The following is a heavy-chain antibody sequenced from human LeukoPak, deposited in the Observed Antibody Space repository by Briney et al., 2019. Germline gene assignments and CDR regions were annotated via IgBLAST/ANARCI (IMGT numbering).Heavy chain of an antibody. V-gene: IGHV4-39*07. D-gene: IGHD3-16*01. J-gene: IGHJ4*02. Sequence: SETLSLTCTVSGGSISSSSYYWGWIRQPPGKGLEWIGSIYYSGSTYYNPSLKSRVTISVDTSKNQFSLKLSSVTAADTAVYYCAREGLGGDQGYWGQGTLVTVSS. CDR2: IYYSGST. CDR1: GGSISSSSYY. CDR3: AREGLGGDQGY.